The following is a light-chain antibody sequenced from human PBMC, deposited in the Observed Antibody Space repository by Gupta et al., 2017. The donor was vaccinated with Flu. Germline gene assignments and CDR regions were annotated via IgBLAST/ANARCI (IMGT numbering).Light chain of an antibody. J-gene: IGKJ2*02. CDR1: LQSLDSSNSKND. CDR3: LQDHSTPCT. Sequence: QGAGAAINCKSSLQSLDSSNSKNDIAWYQQKPGQPPTLLIYWTSTRESGVPDRFSGRGSGTDFTLTISSLQAEDVAVDYCLQDHSTPCTFGEGTKLEIK. V-gene: IGKV4-1*01. CDR2: WTS.